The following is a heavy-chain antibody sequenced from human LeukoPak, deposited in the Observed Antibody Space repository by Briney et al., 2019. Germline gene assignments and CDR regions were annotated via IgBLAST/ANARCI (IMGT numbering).Heavy chain of an antibody. D-gene: IGHD1-26*01. J-gene: IGHJ5*02. CDR2: ISWNSGTI. Sequence: ALRLSFAAPGFPFYGYSIHRGRQAPGKGPEVGPGISWNSGTIGYADSVKGRFTISRDNAKNSLYLQMNSLRDDDMALYYCARGNSGSYSQDWFDPWGQGTLVTVSS. CDR1: GFPFYGYS. CDR3: ARGNSGSYSQDWFDP. V-gene: IGHV3-9*03.